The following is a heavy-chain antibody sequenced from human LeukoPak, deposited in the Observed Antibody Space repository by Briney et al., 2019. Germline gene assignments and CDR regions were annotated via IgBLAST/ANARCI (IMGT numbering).Heavy chain of an antibody. Sequence: SETLSLTCTVSGGSISSSSYYWGWIRQPPGKGLEWIGYIYYSGSTNYNPSLKSRVTISVDTSKSQFSLKLSSVTAADTAVYYCARTGFGELFDYWGQGTLVTVSS. CDR3: ARTGFGELFDY. CDR1: GGSISSSSYY. V-gene: IGHV4-61*05. CDR2: IYYSGST. D-gene: IGHD3-10*01. J-gene: IGHJ4*02.